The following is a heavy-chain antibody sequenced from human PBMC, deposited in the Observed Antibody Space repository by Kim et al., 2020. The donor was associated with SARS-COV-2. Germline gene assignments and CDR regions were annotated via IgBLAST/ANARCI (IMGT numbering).Heavy chain of an antibody. CDR2: TYYRSKWYN. V-gene: IGHV6-1*01. CDR1: GDSVSSNSAA. J-gene: IGHJ5*02. D-gene: IGHD3-3*01. Sequence: SQTLSLTCAISGDSVSSNSAAWNWIRQSPSRGLEWLGRTYYRSKWYNDYAVSVKSRITINPDTSKNQFSLQLNSVTPEDTAVYYCARDSARGALRDSRFDPWGQGTLVTVSS. CDR3: ARDSARGALRDSRFDP.